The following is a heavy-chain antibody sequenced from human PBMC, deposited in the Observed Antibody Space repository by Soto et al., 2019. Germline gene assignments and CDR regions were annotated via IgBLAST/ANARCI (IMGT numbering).Heavy chain of an antibody. CDR3: ARYLGYCSSTSCYASGRFDY. D-gene: IGHD2-2*01. Sequence: QVQLQQWGAGLLKPSETLSLTCAVYGGSFSGYYWSWIRQPPGKGLQWIGEINHSGSTNYNPSHKCRDAISVDTSKDPFRLKLSSVTVADTAVYYCARYLGYCSSTSCYASGRFDYWGQGTLVTVSS. V-gene: IGHV4-34*01. J-gene: IGHJ4*02. CDR2: INHSGST. CDR1: GGSFSGYY.